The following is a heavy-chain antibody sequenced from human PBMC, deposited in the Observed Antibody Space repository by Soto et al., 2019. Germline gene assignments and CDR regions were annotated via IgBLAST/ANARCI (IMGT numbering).Heavy chain of an antibody. V-gene: IGHV1-8*01. J-gene: IGHJ2*01. D-gene: IGHD6-6*01. Sequence: ASVKVSCKASGYTFTSYDINWVRQATGQGLEWMGWMNPNSGNTGYAQKFQGRVTMTRNTSISTAYMELSSLRSEDTAVYYCARGPIIAARHQGNWYFDIWGRGTLVTVSS. CDR3: ARGPIIAARHQGNWYFDI. CDR1: GYTFTSYD. CDR2: MNPNSGNT.